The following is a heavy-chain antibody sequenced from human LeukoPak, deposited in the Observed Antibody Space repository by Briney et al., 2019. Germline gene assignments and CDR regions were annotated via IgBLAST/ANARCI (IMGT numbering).Heavy chain of an antibody. V-gene: IGHV3-30*02. CDR3: ANPTDPYDSSGSL. CDR1: GFTFSSYG. Sequence: PGGSLRLSCAASGFTFSSYGMHWVRQAPGKGLEWVAFIRYDGSNKYYADSVKGRFTISRDNSKNTLYLQMNSLRAEDTAVYYCANPTDPYDSSGSLWGQGTLVTVSS. J-gene: IGHJ4*02. CDR2: IRYDGSNK. D-gene: IGHD3-22*01.